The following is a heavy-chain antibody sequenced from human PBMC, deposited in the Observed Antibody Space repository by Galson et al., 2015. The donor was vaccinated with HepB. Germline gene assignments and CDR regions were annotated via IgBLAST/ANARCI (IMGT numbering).Heavy chain of an antibody. CDR1: GFTFSSYA. CDR3: ARSSNPKLGYCSSTSCYQDY. D-gene: IGHD2-2*01. CDR2: ISYDGSNK. V-gene: IGHV3-30*04. J-gene: IGHJ4*02. Sequence: SLRLSCAASGFTFSSYAMHWVRQAPGKGLEWVAVISYDGSNKYYADSVKGRFTISRDNSKNTLYLQMNSLRAEDTAVYYCARSSNPKLGYCSSTSCYQDYWGQGTLVTVSS.